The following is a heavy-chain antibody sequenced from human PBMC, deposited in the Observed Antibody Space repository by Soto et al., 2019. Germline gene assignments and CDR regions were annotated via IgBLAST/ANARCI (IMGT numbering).Heavy chain of an antibody. CDR1: GFTFSSFG. Sequence: GGSLRLSCAASGFTFSSFGMRWVRQAPGKGLEWVAVISFDGSKKYYADSVKGRFTISRDNSKNTLFLQVNSLRAEDTAVYYCAKDSMGGYYGMDVWGQGTTVPVSS. D-gene: IGHD1-26*01. CDR2: ISFDGSKK. CDR3: AKDSMGGYYGMDV. J-gene: IGHJ6*02. V-gene: IGHV3-30*18.